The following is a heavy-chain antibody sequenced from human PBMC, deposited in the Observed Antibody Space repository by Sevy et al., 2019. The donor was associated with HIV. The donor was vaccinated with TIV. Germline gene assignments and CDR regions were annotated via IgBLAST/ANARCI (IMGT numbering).Heavy chain of an antibody. J-gene: IGHJ5*02. CDR2: IKQDGSEK. Sequence: GGSLSLSCAASGFTFSSYWMSWVRQAPGKGLEWVDNIKQDGSEKYYVDSVKGRFTISRDNAKNSLYLQMNSLRAEDTAVYYCARVYCSSTSCETGWFDPWGQGTLVTVSS. CDR3: ARVYCSSTSCETGWFDP. V-gene: IGHV3-7*01. CDR1: GFTFSSYW. D-gene: IGHD2-2*01.